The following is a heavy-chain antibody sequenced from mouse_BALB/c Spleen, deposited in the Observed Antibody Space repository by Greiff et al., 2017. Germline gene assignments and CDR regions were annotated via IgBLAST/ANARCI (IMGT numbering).Heavy chain of an antibody. D-gene: IGHD2-1*01. Sequence: EVKLMESGPSLVKPSQTLSLTCSVTGDSITSGYWNWIRKFPGNKLEYMGYISYSGSTYYNPSLKSRISITRDTSKNQYYLQLNSVTTEDTATYYCARSPSLYGNYGYAMDYWGQGTSVTVSS. CDR2: ISYSGST. V-gene: IGHV3-8*02. CDR3: ARSPSLYGNYGYAMDY. CDR1: GDSITSGY. J-gene: IGHJ4*01.